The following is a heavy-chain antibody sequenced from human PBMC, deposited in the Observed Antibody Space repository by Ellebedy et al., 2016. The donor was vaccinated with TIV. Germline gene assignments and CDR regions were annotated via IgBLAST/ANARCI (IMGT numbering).Heavy chain of an antibody. V-gene: IGHV3-30*18. CDR1: GFTLTSYG. D-gene: IGHD5-18*01. CDR3: AKDFRSSGYSFGSGFDY. Sequence: GESLKISCAASGFTLTSYGMHWVRQAPGRGLEWVALISYDGNRKYYADSVKGRFTISRDKSKNTLYLQMNSLRVEDTAVYFCAKDFRSSGYSFGSGFDYWGQGTLVTVSS. CDR2: ISYDGNRK. J-gene: IGHJ4*02.